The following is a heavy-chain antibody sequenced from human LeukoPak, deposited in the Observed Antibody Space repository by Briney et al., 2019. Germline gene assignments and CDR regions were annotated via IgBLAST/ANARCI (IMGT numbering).Heavy chain of an antibody. Sequence: ASVKVSCKASGYTFTGYYMHWVRQAPGQGLEWMGWISAYNGNTNYAQKLQGRVTMTTDTSTSTAYMELRSLRSDDTAVYYCARAGFSSGWGDGYYYYMDVWGKGTTVTISS. CDR1: GYTFTGYY. D-gene: IGHD6-19*01. CDR3: ARAGFSSGWGDGYYYYMDV. CDR2: ISAYNGNT. J-gene: IGHJ6*03. V-gene: IGHV1-18*04.